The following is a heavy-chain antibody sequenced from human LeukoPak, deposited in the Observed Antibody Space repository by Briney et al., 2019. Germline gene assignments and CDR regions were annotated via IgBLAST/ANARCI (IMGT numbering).Heavy chain of an antibody. CDR1: GFTLRSYT. D-gene: IGHD2-15*01. CDR3: AREPHCSGGSCSEGTLDY. J-gene: IGHJ4*02. CDR2: ISSSSSYI. V-gene: IGHV3-21*01. Sequence: AGGSLRLSCAASGFTLRSYTMNWVRQAPGKGLEWVSSISSSSSYIYYADSVKGRFTISRDNAKNSLYLQMNSLRAEDTAVYYCAREPHCSGGSCSEGTLDYWGQGTLVTVSS.